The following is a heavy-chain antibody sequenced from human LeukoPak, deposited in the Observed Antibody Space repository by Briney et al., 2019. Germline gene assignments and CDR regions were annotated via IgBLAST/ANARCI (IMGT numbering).Heavy chain of an antibody. V-gene: IGHV3-9*03. Sequence: GGSLRLSCAASGFTISSNYVSWVRQAPGKGLEWVSGISWNSGSIGYADSVKGRFTISRDNAKNSLYLQMNSLRAEDMALYYCAKAYYYDSSGYFYFDYWGQGTLVTVSS. CDR3: AKAYYYDSSGYFYFDY. CDR1: GFTISSNY. D-gene: IGHD3-22*01. CDR2: ISWNSGSI. J-gene: IGHJ4*02.